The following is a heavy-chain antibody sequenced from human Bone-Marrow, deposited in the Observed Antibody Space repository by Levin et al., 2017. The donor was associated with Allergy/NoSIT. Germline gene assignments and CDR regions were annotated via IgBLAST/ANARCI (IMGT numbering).Heavy chain of an antibody. CDR2: LSPRSGDT. J-gene: IGHJ4*02. D-gene: IGHD6-19*01. CDR3: VRVTSGRLDFDY. V-gene: IGHV1-8*01. Sequence: ASVKVSCKASGYTFSTYDINWVRQAPGQGLEWMGWLSPRSGDTGYTQKFQGRVTMAMDTSINTVYLELSSLRSEDTAVYYCVRVTSGRLDFDYWGQGTMVTVSS. CDR1: GYTFSTYD.